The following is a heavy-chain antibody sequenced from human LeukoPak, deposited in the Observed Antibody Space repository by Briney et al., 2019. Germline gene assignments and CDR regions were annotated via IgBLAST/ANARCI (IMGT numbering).Heavy chain of an antibody. J-gene: IGHJ4*02. Sequence: ASVKVSCKASGYTFTTYYVHWVRQAPGQGLEWVGIINPSGGSRTYAQKFQGRVTMTGDTSTSTVYMELSSLRSEDTAVYYCARGVTLTTRPEIWAGDYWGQGTLVTVPS. CDR1: GYTFTTYY. D-gene: IGHD6-6*01. V-gene: IGHV1-46*01. CDR2: INPSGGSR. CDR3: ARGVTLTTRPEIWAGDY.